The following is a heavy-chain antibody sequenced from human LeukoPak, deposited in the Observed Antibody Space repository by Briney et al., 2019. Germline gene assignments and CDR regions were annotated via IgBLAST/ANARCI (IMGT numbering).Heavy chain of an antibody. Sequence: SETVPLTCTVSGGSIHNYYWTWPRQPPGKGLEGIGYVSYMRTTNYNPSLKSRVTISIDTSGKQFSLKLSSATAADTALYYCARYRPVDYFYYGLDVWGQGTTVTVSS. CDR2: VSYMRTT. CDR1: GGSIHNYY. J-gene: IGHJ6*02. V-gene: IGHV4-59*08. CDR3: ARYRPVDYFYYGLDV.